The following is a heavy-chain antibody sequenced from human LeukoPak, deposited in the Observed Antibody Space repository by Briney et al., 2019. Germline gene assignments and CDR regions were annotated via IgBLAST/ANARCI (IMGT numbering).Heavy chain of an antibody. V-gene: IGHV4-34*01. J-gene: IGHJ4*02. Sequence: SETLSLTCAVYGGSFSGYYWSWIRQPPGKGLEWIGEINHSGSTNYNPSLKSRVTISVDTSKNQFSLKLSSVTAADTAVYYCVRGRYNYGYIFDYWGQGTLVTVSS. CDR2: INHSGST. CDR3: VRGRYNYGYIFDY. CDR1: GGSFSGYY. D-gene: IGHD5-18*01.